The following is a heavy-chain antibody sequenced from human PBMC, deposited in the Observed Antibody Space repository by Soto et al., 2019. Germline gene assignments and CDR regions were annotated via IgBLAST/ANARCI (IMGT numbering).Heavy chain of an antibody. V-gene: IGHV4-34*01. Sequence: QVQLQQWGAGLLKPSETLSLTCVVSGGSLSDYFWSWIRQPPGMALEWIGAINHLGSINYNPSLRSRVTMSLDTSKNTFSLTLSPVTAAHTATYYCARGGISPSAYFSSMDVWDRGTTVTVSS. CDR3: ARGGISPSAYFSSMDV. CDR2: INHLGSI. CDR1: GGSLSDYF. J-gene: IGHJ6*03. D-gene: IGHD2-21*01.